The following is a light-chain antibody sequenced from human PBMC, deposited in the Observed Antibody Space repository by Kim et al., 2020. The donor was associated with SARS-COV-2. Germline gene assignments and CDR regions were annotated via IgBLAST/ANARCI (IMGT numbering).Light chain of an antibody. CDR3: QVWDSSSDHYV. J-gene: IGLJ1*01. CDR2: YDS. Sequence: SYELTQPPSASVAPGKTATITCGGDNIETKSVHWYQQKPGQAPVLVIYYDSDRPSGIPERFSGSNSGNTATLTISRVEAGDEADYYCQVWDSSSDHYVFGTGTKVTVL. CDR1: NIETKS. V-gene: IGLV3-21*04.